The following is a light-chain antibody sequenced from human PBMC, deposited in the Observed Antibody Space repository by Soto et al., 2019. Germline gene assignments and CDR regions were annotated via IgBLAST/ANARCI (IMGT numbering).Light chain of an antibody. CDR3: QQYMSSLT. CDR2: GAS. J-gene: IGKJ1*01. V-gene: IGKV3-20*01. CDR1: QSVDTTF. Sequence: EMVLPQSPCSLSLSPGQRATLSCRASQSVDTTFFAWYQKKPGQAPRLLIYGASKSATGIPDRFSGSGSGTDFTLIISRLEPEDFAVYYCQQYMSSLTFGQGTKVEIK.